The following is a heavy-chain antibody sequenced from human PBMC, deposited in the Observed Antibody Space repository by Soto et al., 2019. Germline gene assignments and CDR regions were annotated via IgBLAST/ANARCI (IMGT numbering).Heavy chain of an antibody. Sequence: PSETLSLTCTVSGGSISSYYWSWIRQPAGKGLEWIGRICTSGSTNYNPSLKSRVTMSVDTSKNQFSLKLSSVTAADTAVYYCARDGGYYDFWSGYSDYYYGMDVWGQGTTVTVSS. J-gene: IGHJ6*02. CDR1: GGSISSYY. CDR2: ICTSGST. D-gene: IGHD3-3*01. V-gene: IGHV4-4*07. CDR3: ARDGGYYDFWSGYSDYYYGMDV.